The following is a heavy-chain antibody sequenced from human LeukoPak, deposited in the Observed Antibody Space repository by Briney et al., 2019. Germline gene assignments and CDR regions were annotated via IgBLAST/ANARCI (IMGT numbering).Heavy chain of an antibody. CDR2: MNPNSGNT. CDR1: GYTFTSYD. CDR3: ARGLPFPSVETGWFDP. V-gene: IGHV1-8*03. D-gene: IGHD6-19*01. J-gene: IGHJ5*02. Sequence: ASVKVSCKASGYTFTSYDINWVRQAPGQGLEWMGWMNPNSGNTGYAQKFQGRVTITRNTSISTAYMELSSLRSEDTAVYYCARGLPFPSVETGWFDPWGQGTLVTVSS.